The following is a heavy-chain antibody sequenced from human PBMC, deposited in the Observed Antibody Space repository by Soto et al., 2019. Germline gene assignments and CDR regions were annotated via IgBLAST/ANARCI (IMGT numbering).Heavy chain of an antibody. V-gene: IGHV1-3*01. D-gene: IGHD3-22*01. CDR3: ATTYYYDTLDAFDI. J-gene: IGHJ3*02. CDR1: GYTFTGFS. Sequence: ASVKVSCKASGYTFTGFSLHWVRQAPGQRLEWMGWINAGSGNTKYSQKFQGRVTMTKDTSTDTAYMELSSLRSEDTAVYYCATTYYYDTLDAFDIWGQGTMVTVSS. CDR2: INAGSGNT.